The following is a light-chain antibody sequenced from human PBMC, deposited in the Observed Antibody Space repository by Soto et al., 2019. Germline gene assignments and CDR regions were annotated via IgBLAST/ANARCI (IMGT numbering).Light chain of an antibody. J-gene: IGKJ5*01. CDR1: EWFSGKN. Sequence: EIVLTQSPGTLSLSPGDRVSLSCGASEWFSGKNLAWYQHKPGQSPRLLIYSSSIRASGVPDRFRGSASGTVFTLTSTRLEPEDFAVYYCQQYGTWITFGQGTRLETK. CDR2: SSS. V-gene: IGKV3-20*01. CDR3: QQYGTWIT.